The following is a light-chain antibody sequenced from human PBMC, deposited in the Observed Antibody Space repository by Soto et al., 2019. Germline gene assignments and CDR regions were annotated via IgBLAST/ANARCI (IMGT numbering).Light chain of an antibody. Sequence: VAMAHTPVTLSVSPPQSATLSIRASQRVNINLAWYQQKPGQAPRLLIYGASTRATGIPARFSGSGSGTEFTLTISSLQSEDFGVYYCQQYNNWPRTFGQGTKVDIK. V-gene: IGKV3-15*01. CDR3: QQYNNWPRT. J-gene: IGKJ1*01. CDR1: QRVNIN. CDR2: GAS.